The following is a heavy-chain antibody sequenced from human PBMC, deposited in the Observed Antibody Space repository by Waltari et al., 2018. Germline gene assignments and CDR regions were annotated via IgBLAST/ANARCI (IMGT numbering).Heavy chain of an antibody. Sequence: QVQLVQSGAEVKKPGSSVKVSCKASGGTFSSYAISWVRQAPGQGRAWMGRIIPIFGTATYAPKFQGRGTITAAKSTSTAYMELSSLRSEDTAVYYCASLVCSSTSCYQHYYYGMDVWGQGTTVTVSS. J-gene: IGHJ6*02. V-gene: IGHV1-69*08. CDR1: GGTFSSYA. CDR2: IIPIFGTA. D-gene: IGHD2-2*01. CDR3: ASLVCSSTSCYQHYYYGMDV.